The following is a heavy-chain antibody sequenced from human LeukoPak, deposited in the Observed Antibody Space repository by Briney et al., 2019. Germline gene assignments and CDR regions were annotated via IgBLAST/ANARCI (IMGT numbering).Heavy chain of an antibody. CDR1: GYIFTNYD. J-gene: IGHJ5*02. Sequence: GASVKVSCKASGYIFTNYDINWVRQAPGQGLQLMGWMNPNTGNTGYVQKFQGGVTITRNTSISTAYMELSSLRSDDTAVYYCARGYCSSTSCYDWFDPWGQGTLVTVSS. D-gene: IGHD2-2*01. CDR2: MNPNTGNT. V-gene: IGHV1-8*03. CDR3: ARGYCSSTSCYDWFDP.